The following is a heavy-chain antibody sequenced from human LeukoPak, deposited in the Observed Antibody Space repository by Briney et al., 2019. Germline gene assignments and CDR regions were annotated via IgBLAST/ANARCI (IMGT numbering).Heavy chain of an antibody. D-gene: IGHD3-22*01. CDR2: IYNSGST. CDR1: GGSISSDY. J-gene: IGHJ4*02. V-gene: IGHV4-59*01. CDR3: AREGAYYYDSSGYFDY. Sequence: SETLSLTCTVSGGSISSDYWTWIRQPPGKGLEWIGYIYNSGSTNYNPSLKSRVTISVDTSKNQFSLKLSSVTAADTAVYYCAREGAYYYDSSGYFDYWGQGTLVTVSS.